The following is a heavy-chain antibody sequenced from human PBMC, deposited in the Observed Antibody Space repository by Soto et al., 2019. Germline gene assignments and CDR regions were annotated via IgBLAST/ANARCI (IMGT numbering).Heavy chain of an antibody. Sequence: QVQLVQSGSEVKKPAASVKVSCKASGYTFTSYDINWLRQATGQGLEWMGWMNPNSGNKGYAQKFQGRVTMTRNTFIGTAYMELISLRSEDTDVYYCATGSSSYNWFDPWGQGTLVTVSS. J-gene: IGHJ5*02. D-gene: IGHD6-6*01. CDR2: MNPNSGNK. V-gene: IGHV1-8*01. CDR1: GYTFTSYD. CDR3: ATGSSSYNWFDP.